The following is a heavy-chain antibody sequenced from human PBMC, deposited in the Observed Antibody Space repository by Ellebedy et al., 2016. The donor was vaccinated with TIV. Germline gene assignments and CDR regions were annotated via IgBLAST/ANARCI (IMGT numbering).Heavy chain of an antibody. J-gene: IGHJ5*02. CDR2: ISSGGT. CDR3: VRGHNWFDL. CDR1: GGSISSGSYY. Sequence: SETLSLXXTVSGGSISSGSYYWSWVRQPAGKGLEWIGRISSGGTSYNPSLRSRVTMSVDTSKNQFSLRLTSVMAADAAVYYCVRGHNWFDLWGQGTLVIVSS. V-gene: IGHV4-61*02.